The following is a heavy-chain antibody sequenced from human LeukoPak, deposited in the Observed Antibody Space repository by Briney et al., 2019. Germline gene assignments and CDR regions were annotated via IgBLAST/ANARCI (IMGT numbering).Heavy chain of an antibody. D-gene: IGHD2-2*01. CDR1: GGTFSSYA. Sequence: GASVKVSCKASGGTFSSYAMSWVRQAPGKGLEWVSAISGSGGSTYYADSVKGRFTISRDNSKNTLYLQMNSLRAEDTAVYYCAKGQRFQPNWFDPWGQGTLVTVSS. CDR2: ISGSGGST. CDR3: AKGQRFQPNWFDP. V-gene: IGHV3-23*01. J-gene: IGHJ5*02.